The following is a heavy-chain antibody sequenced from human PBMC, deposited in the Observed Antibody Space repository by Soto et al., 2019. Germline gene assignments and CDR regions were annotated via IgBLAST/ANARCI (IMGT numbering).Heavy chain of an antibody. CDR2: MYFGGSF. J-gene: IGHJ5*02. Sequence: SETLSLTCNVSGDSVSSGYWSWIPQPPGKGLEWIGFMYFGGSFNYNPSLAGRVTISVETSKNQFSMKMTSVTAADTAVYYCARSYYDSLGFTVGPWGQGTLVTVS. V-gene: IGHV4-59*02. D-gene: IGHD3-22*01. CDR3: ARSYYDSLGFTVGP. CDR1: GDSVSSGY.